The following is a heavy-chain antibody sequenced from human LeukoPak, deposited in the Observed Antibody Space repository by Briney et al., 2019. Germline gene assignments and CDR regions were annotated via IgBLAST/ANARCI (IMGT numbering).Heavy chain of an antibody. CDR1: GGSISSYY. CDR2: IYTSGST. D-gene: IGHD1-26*01. CDR3: ARDLVGGSFNYFDY. Sequence: PSETLSLTCTVSGGSISSYYWSWIRQPAGKGLEWIGRIYTSGSTNYNPSLKSRVTMSVDTSKNQFSLKLSSVTAADTAVYYCARDLVGGSFNYFDYWGQGTLVTVSS. J-gene: IGHJ4*02. V-gene: IGHV4-4*07.